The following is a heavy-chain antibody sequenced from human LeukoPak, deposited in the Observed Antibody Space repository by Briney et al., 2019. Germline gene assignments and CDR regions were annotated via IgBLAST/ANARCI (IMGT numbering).Heavy chain of an antibody. CDR3: ARDPYSGNYGAYYYYYMDV. CDR2: ITSSSSYK. J-gene: IGHJ6*03. Sequence: GGSLRLSCAASGFTFSSYEMNWVRQAPGKGLEWVSSITSSSSYKYYADSVRGRFTISRDNAKNSLYLQMYSLRPEDTAVYYCARDPYSGNYGAYYYYYMDVWGKGTTVTISS. D-gene: IGHD1-26*01. CDR1: GFTFSSYE. V-gene: IGHV3-21*01.